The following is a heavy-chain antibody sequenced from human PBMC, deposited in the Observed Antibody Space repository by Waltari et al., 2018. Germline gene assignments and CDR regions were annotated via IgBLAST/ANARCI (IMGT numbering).Heavy chain of an antibody. CDR2: IYYSGST. D-gene: IGHD4-17*01. J-gene: IGHJ3*02. CDR3: ARAATVVTGGAFDI. CDR1: GGSISSGSYY. V-gene: IGHV4-61*02. Sequence: QVQLQESGPGLVKPSQTLSLTCTVSGGSISSGSYYWSWIRQPAGKGLEWIGYIYYSGSTNYNPSLNSRGTISVDTSKNQFSLKLSSVTAADTAVYYCARAATVVTGGAFDIWGQGTMVTVSS.